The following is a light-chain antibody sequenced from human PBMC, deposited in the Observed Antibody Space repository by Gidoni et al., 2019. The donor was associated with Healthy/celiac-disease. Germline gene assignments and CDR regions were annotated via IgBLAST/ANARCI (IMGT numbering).Light chain of an antibody. CDR1: SSNIGSNY. CDR2: RNN. CDR3: AAWDDSLSGRV. V-gene: IGLV1-47*01. J-gene: IGLJ3*02. Sequence: QSVLTHPPSASGTPGQRVTISCSGSSSNIGSNYVYWYQQLPGTAPKHLIYRNNQRPSGVPDRFSGSKSGTSASLAISGLRSEDEADYYCAAWDDSLSGRVFGGGTKLTVL.